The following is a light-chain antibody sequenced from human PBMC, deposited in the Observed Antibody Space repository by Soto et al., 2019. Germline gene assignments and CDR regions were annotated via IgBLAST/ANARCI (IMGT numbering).Light chain of an antibody. Sequence: EIVLTQSPGTLSLSPGERATLSCRASQSVSSSYLAWYQQKPGQAPRLLIYGASSRATGIPDRFSGSGSGKDFTLTISILQHEDFAVYYCQQYSSSPPTFGPGTKVEIK. CDR1: QSVSSSY. CDR3: QQYSSSPPT. J-gene: IGKJ4*01. V-gene: IGKV3-20*01. CDR2: GAS.